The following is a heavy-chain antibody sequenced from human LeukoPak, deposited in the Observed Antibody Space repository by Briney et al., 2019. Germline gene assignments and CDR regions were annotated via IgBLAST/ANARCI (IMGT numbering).Heavy chain of an antibody. Sequence: ASVKVSCKASGYTFTTYGINWVRQAPGQGLEWMGWISAYSGHTNYAQKFQGRVTMTRDTSTTTVYMEMRSLRSDDTAVFYCARDYDDDSRCFGYLGQGTLVTVPS. J-gene: IGHJ4*02. D-gene: IGHD5-12*01. CDR3: ARDYDDDSRCFGY. CDR2: ISAYSGHT. V-gene: IGHV1-18*01. CDR1: GYTFTTYG.